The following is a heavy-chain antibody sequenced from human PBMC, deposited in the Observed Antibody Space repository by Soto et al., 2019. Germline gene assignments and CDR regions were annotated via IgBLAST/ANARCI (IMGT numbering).Heavy chain of an antibody. V-gene: IGHV3-74*01. CDR2: ISGDGNNA. D-gene: IGHD3-3*01. Sequence: EVQLVESGGGLVQPGGSLRVSCAASGFTFSSFWMHWVRQAPGKGLVWVSRISGDGNNAVYADSVKGRFTVSRDNAKNILDLQMNSLRTDDTALYYCVRNRGTFLRDGVDYWGPGILVTVSS. J-gene: IGHJ4*02. CDR3: VRNRGTFLRDGVDY. CDR1: GFTFSSFW.